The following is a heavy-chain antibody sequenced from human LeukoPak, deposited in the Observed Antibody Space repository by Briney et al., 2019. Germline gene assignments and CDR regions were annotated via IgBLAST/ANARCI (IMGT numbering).Heavy chain of an antibody. CDR3: ARDQGVVGATYDY. J-gene: IGHJ4*02. CDR1: GGTFSSYA. CDR2: IIPIFGTA. V-gene: IGHV1-69*05. Sequence: SVKVSCKASGGTFSSYAISWVRQAPGQGLEWMGGIIPIFGTANYAQKLQGRVTMTTDTSTSTAYMELRSLRSDDTAVYYCARDQGVVGATYDYWGQGTLVTVSS. D-gene: IGHD1-26*01.